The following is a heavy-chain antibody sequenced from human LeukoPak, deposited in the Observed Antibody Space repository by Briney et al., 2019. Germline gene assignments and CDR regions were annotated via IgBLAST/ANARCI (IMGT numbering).Heavy chain of an antibody. J-gene: IGHJ4*02. CDR2: INPSGGST. Sequence: ASVKVSCKAFGGTFSSYGISWVRQAPGQGLEWMGIINPSGGSTSYAQKFQGRVTMARDTSTSTVYMELSSLRSEDTAVYYCARVRYYDYVWGSYPLNYFDYWGQGTLVTVSS. V-gene: IGHV1-46*01. CDR1: GGTFSSYG. CDR3: ARVRYYDYVWGSYPLNYFDY. D-gene: IGHD3-16*02.